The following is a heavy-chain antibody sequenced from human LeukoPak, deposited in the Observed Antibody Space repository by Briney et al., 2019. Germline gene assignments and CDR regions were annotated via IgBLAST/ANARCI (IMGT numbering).Heavy chain of an antibody. D-gene: IGHD3-16*02. CDR2: INHSGST. J-gene: IGHJ3*02. V-gene: IGHV4-34*01. Sequence: KPSETLSLTCAVYGGSFSGYYWSWIRQPPGKGLEWIGEINHSGSTNYNPSLKSRVTISVDTSKNQSSLKLSSVTAADTAVYYCARRSYDYVWGSYRMGAFDIWGQGTMVTVSS. CDR1: GGSFSGYY. CDR3: ARRSYDYVWGSYRMGAFDI.